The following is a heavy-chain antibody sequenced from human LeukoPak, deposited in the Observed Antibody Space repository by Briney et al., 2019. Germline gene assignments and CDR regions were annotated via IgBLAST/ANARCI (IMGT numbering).Heavy chain of an antibody. Sequence: GESLRLSCAASGFTFSSYGMHWVRQAPGKGLEWVAVIWYDGSNKYYADSVKGRFTISRDNSKNTLYLQMNSLRAEDTAVYYCARDNYDSSGTFDYWGQGTLVTVSS. CDR2: IWYDGSNK. CDR1: GFTFSSYG. CDR3: ARDNYDSSGTFDY. V-gene: IGHV3-33*08. D-gene: IGHD3-22*01. J-gene: IGHJ4*02.